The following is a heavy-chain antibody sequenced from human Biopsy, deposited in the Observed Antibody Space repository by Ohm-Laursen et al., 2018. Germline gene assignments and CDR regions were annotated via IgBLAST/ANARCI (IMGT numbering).Heavy chain of an antibody. V-gene: IGHV1-69*01. D-gene: IGHD3-9*01. CDR2: IITFFRTV. Sequence: SSVKVSCKVSGGTFSNSAISWVRQAPGQGLEWMGGIITFFRTVNYAQNFQGRLTITADEFTDTAYMELRSLRSEDTAVYYCAPQTPRDPDILTGAYHYDMAVWGQGTTVTVSS. J-gene: IGHJ6*02. CDR3: APQTPRDPDILTGAYHYDMAV. CDR1: GGTFSNSA.